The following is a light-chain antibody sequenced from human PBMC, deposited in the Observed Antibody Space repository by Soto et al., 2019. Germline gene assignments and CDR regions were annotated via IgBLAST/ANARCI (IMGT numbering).Light chain of an antibody. J-gene: IGKJ3*01. Sequence: DIQMTQSPSSLSASVGDRVTITCRASQGISNYLAWYQQKPGQVPKLLIYAASTLQSAVPSRFSGSGSGTDFTLTISSLQPEDVGSYYCQKYNSGPPVTFGPGTKVDIK. CDR1: QGISNY. CDR2: AAS. CDR3: QKYNSGPPVT. V-gene: IGKV1-27*01.